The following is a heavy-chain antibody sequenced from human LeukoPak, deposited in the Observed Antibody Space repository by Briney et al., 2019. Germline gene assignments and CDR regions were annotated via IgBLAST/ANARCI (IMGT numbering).Heavy chain of an antibody. D-gene: IGHD6-6*01. CDR1: GGSFSGYY. CDR2: INHSVST. Sequence: SETLSLTCAVYGGSFSGYYWSWIRQTPGKGLEWIGEINHSVSTNYNPSLKSRVTISVDTSKNQFSLKLSSVTAADTAVYYCARGRRAARPPYYFDYWGQGTLVTVSS. J-gene: IGHJ4*02. V-gene: IGHV4-34*01. CDR3: ARGRRAARPPYYFDY.